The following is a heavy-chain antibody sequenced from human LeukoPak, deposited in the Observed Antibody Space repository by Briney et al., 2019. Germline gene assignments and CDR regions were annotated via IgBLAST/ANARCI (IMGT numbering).Heavy chain of an antibody. CDR1: GFTFSSYG. D-gene: IGHD3-10*01. CDR2: IWYDGSNK. J-gene: IGHJ4*02. CDR3: ARDSPPGFGELFPDY. Sequence: GGSLRLSCAASGFTFSSYGMHWVRQAPGKGLEGVAVIWYDGSNKYYADSVKGRFTISRDNSKNTLYLQMNSLRAEDTAVYYCARDSPPGFGELFPDYWGQGTLVTVSS. V-gene: IGHV3-33*01.